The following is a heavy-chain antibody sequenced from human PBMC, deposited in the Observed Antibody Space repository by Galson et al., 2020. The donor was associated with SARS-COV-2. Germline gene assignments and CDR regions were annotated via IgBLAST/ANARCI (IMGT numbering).Heavy chain of an antibody. CDR3: GRDRGPDYCCYYYMDV. J-gene: IGHJ6*03. D-gene: IGHD3-10*01. Sequence: GGSLRLSCAASGFTFSSYAMHWVRQAPGKGLEWVAVVSHDGTNKKYADSVKGRFTISRDNSKNTLHLQMTSLTIEDSAVFYCGRDRGPDYCCYYYMDVWGKGSTVTVS. CDR2: VSHDGTNK. V-gene: IGHV3-30*01. CDR1: GFTFSSYA.